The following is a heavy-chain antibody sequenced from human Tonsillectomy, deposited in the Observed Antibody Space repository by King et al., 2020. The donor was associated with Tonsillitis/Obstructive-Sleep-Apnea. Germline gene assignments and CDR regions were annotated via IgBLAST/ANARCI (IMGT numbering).Heavy chain of an antibody. Sequence: QLVQSGAEMKKPGESLKISCKGSGYSFTSYWIGWVRQMPGKGLEWMGIIYPGDSDSRYSPSFQGQVTISADKSISTAYVQWSSLKASDTAMYYCARRTGGNNWTDPTEDAFDIWGQGTMVTVSS. J-gene: IGHJ3*02. D-gene: IGHD1-1*01. CDR2: IYPGDSDS. CDR1: GYSFTSYW. CDR3: ARRTGGNNWTDPTEDAFDI. V-gene: IGHV5-51*03.